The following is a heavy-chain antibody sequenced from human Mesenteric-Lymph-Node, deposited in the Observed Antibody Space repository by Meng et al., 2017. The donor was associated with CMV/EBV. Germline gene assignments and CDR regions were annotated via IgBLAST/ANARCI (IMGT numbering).Heavy chain of an antibody. Sequence: GESLKISCAASGFIFSDFYMTWIRQAPGKGLEWVSYISNSGRTIYNADSVKGRFTISRDNAKNSLYLQMNSLRAEDTAVYYCARDDYSNIDGMDVWGQGTTVTVS. J-gene: IGHJ6*02. CDR2: ISNSGRTI. V-gene: IGHV3-11*04. CDR1: GFIFSDFY. CDR3: ARDDYSNIDGMDV. D-gene: IGHD4-11*01.